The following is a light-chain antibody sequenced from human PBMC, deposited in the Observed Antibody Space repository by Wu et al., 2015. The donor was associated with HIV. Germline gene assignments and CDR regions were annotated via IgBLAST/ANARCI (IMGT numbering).Light chain of an antibody. V-gene: IGKV3-11*01. Sequence: VMTQSPATLSVSPGERATLSCRASQRVSNKYLAWFQQKPGQAPRLLIYDASNRAAGIPVRFSGSGSGTDFTLTISNLEPEDSAIYYCQQRGDWPGVTFGPGTKVHIK. CDR3: QQRGDWPGVT. CDR2: DAS. CDR1: QRVSNKY. J-gene: IGKJ3*01.